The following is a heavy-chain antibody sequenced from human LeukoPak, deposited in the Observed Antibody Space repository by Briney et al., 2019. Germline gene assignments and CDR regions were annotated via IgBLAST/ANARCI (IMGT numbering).Heavy chain of an antibody. V-gene: IGHV1-69*06. D-gene: IGHD4-17*01. CDR3: ARGTVQDYYYYYKDV. J-gene: IGHJ6*03. Sequence: ASVKVSCKASGGTFSSYAITWVRQAPGQGLEWMGGIIPIFGTSNYAQKFQDRVTITADKSTSTAYMELSSLRSEDTAVYYCARGTVQDYYYYYKDVWGKGTTVTVSS. CDR2: IIPIFGTS. CDR1: GGTFSSYA.